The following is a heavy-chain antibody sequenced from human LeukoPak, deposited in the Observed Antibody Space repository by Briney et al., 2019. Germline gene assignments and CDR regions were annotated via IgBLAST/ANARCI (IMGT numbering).Heavy chain of an antibody. Sequence: GGSLRLSCAASGFTFSSYAMSWVRQAPGKGLEWVSAISGSGGSTYYADSVKGRFTISRDNSKNTLYLQMNSLRAEDTAVYYCARGRRVVKKGDAFDIWGQGTMVTVSS. J-gene: IGHJ3*02. CDR1: GFTFSSYA. V-gene: IGHV3-23*01. D-gene: IGHD3-22*01. CDR3: ARGRRVVKKGDAFDI. CDR2: ISGSGGST.